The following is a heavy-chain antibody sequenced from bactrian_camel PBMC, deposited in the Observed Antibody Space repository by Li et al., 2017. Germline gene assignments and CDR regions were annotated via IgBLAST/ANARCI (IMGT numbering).Heavy chain of an antibody. D-gene: IGHD1*01. J-gene: IGHJ4*01. CDR1: DHSFKGRC. CDR3: ALKARSVGEYCHFGATYNY. Sequence: HVQLVESGGKSVQAGGSLRLLCKHSPDHSFKGRCIAWFRQAPGKPREALAGISTEDARRYYSDAPDSVKGRSTIYQDVSRATVYQQMSNLDPEDTAKYYCALKARSVGEYCHFGATYNYWGQGTQVTVS. CDR2: ISTEDARR. V-gene: IGHV3S1*01.